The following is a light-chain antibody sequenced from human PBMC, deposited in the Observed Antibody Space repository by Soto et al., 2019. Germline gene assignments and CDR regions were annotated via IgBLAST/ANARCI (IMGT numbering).Light chain of an antibody. CDR2: EVT. V-gene: IGLV2-23*02. J-gene: IGLJ3*02. CDR3: SSYAGSMTLV. CDR1: GSDVGSHNL. Sequence: QPVLTQPASVSGSPGQSITISCTGTGSDVGSHNLVSWYQQHPGQVPKLMIYEVTTRPSGVSNRFSGSKSGNTASLTISGLQAEDEADYYCSSYAGSMTLVFGGGTKLTVL.